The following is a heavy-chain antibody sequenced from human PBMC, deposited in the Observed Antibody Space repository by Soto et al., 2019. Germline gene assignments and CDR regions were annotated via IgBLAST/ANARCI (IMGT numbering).Heavy chain of an antibody. CDR1: GFTFSGSW. D-gene: IGHD3-10*01. Sequence: EVQLVESGGGLVQPGGSLRLSCAASGFTFSGSWMHWVRQAPGKGLVWVSRINGDGSGTSYADFVKGRFTISRDDAKNTLFLQMNGLRAEDTAVYYCARGIFGSGTANDYWGQGILVTVS. CDR3: ARGIFGSGTANDY. CDR2: INGDGSGT. J-gene: IGHJ4*02. V-gene: IGHV3-74*01.